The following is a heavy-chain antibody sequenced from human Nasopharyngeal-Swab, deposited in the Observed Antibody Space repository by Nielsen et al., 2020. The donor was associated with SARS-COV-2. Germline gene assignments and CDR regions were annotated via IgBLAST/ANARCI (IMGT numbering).Heavy chain of an antibody. V-gene: IGHV1-69*13. J-gene: IGHJ4*02. Sequence: SSVHVSCNASVGSFITYAFSWVRQAPGQGLEWMGGIIPSFSRGNYAQKFQDRVTITADEATSTAYMELSTLRSEDTAVYYCARDVHGGSWVFDYWGQGTLVTVSS. CDR1: VGSFITYA. D-gene: IGHD2-15*01. CDR2: IIPSFSRG. CDR3: ARDVHGGSWVFDY.